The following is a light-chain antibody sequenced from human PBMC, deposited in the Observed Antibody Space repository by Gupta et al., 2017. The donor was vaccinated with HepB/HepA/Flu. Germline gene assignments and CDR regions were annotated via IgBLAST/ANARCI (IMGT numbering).Light chain of an antibody. Sequence: EIVMTQSPATLSVSPGERASLSCRASQSVRSNLAWYQQKPGQAPRLLIYGASTRATGIPARFSGSGSGTEFTLTISSLQSEDFAVYYCQQYNNWPPAFGQGTRLEIQ. CDR3: QQYNNWPPA. CDR1: QSVRSN. J-gene: IGKJ5*01. CDR2: GAS. V-gene: IGKV3-15*01.